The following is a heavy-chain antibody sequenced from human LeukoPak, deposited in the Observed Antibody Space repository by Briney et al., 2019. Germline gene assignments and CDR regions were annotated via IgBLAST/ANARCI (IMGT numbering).Heavy chain of an antibody. Sequence: SETLSLTCTVSGGSISSYYWSWIRQPAGKGLEWIGRIYTSGSTNYNPSLKSRVTMSVDTSQNQFSLKLSSVTAADTAVYYCARDLSGSPPYYYYGMDVWGQGTTVTVSS. V-gene: IGHV4-4*07. CDR2: IYTSGST. J-gene: IGHJ6*02. D-gene: IGHD5-12*01. CDR1: GGSISSYY. CDR3: ARDLSGSPPYYYYGMDV.